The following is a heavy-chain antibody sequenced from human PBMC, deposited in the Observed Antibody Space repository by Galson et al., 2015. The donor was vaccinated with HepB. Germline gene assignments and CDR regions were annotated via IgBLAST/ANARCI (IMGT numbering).Heavy chain of an antibody. D-gene: IGHD6-13*01. CDR1: GFTFSSYG. CDR2: ISYDGSNK. Sequence: SLRLSCAASGFTFSSYGMHWVRQAPGKGLEWVAVISYDGSNKYYADSVKGRFTISRDNSKNTLYLQMNSLRAEDTAVYYCAKDKRYSSSWLVDYWGQGTLVTVSS. CDR3: AKDKRYSSSWLVDY. V-gene: IGHV3-30*18. J-gene: IGHJ4*02.